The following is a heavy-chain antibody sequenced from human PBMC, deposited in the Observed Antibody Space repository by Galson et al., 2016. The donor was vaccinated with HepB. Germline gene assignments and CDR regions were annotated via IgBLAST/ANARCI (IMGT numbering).Heavy chain of an antibody. CDR2: ISSTSTYI. Sequence: SLRLSCAASGFTFSAYSMTWVRQAPGKGLEWVSSISSTSTYIFYADSVKGRFTISRDNAENSLYLQMNSLRDEDTAVYYCAKTYCGSDCYYFDRWGQGTLVTVSS. CDR1: GFTFSAYS. D-gene: IGHD2-21*02. J-gene: IGHJ4*02. CDR3: AKTYCGSDCYYFDR. V-gene: IGHV3-21*01.